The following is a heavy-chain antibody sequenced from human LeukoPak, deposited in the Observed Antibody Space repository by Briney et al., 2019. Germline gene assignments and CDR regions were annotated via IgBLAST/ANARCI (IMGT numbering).Heavy chain of an antibody. J-gene: IGHJ4*02. D-gene: IGHD6-19*01. Sequence: GGSLRLSCAASGFTVSSNYMSWVRQAPGKGLEWVSVIYSGGSTYYADSVKGRFTISRDNSKNTLYLQMNSLRAEETAVYYCARGISVAGLDYWGQGTLVTVSS. CDR1: GFTVSSNY. CDR2: IYSGGST. V-gene: IGHV3-53*01. CDR3: ARGISVAGLDY.